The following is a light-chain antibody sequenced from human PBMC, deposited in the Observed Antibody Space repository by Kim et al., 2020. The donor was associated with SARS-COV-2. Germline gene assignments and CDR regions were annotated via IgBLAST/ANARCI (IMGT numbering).Light chain of an antibody. CDR2: YDS. J-gene: IGLJ3*02. V-gene: IGLV3-21*04. CDR3: QVWDSSSDHPGV. Sequence: PGTTARIPGGGNYIGSKSVHWYQQKPGQAPVLVIYYDSDRPSGIPARFSGSNSGNTATLTISRVEAGDEADYYCQVWDSSSDHPGVFGGGTQLTVL. CDR1: YIGSKS.